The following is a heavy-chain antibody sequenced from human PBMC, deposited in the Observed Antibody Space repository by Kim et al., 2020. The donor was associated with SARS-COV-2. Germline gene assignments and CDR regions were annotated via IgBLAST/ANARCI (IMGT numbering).Heavy chain of an antibody. CDR3: TRAVTPDY. D-gene: IGHD2-21*02. Sequence: GGSLRLSCAASGFTFSSAWMSWVRQAPGKGLDWVGRIKSKTDGWTTDYGAPVKGRFTISRDDSKNTLYLQMNSLKIEDTAVYYCTRAVTPDYWGQGILVTVSS. CDR1: GFTFSSAW. J-gene: IGHJ4*02. CDR2: IKSKTDGWTT. V-gene: IGHV3-15*01.